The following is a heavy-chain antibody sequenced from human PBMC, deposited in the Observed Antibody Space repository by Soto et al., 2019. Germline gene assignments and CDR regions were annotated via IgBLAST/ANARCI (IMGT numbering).Heavy chain of an antibody. CDR1: GRSISEINSY. CDR3: ARPEGGYGSGYSWFDP. Sequence: QLQLQESGPGLVKPSETLSLTCSVSGRSISEINSYWGWIRQTPGEGLEWIGTIHHTGSTYYNPSLKSRVIISLDTSKNQFSLKLSSVTAADPALYYCARPEGGYGSGYSWFDPWGKGTRVTVSS. J-gene: IGHJ5*02. V-gene: IGHV4-39*01. D-gene: IGHD5-12*01. CDR2: IHHTGST.